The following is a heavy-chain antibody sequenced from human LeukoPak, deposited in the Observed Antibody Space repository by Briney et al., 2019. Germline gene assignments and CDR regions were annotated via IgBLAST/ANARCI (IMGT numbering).Heavy chain of an antibody. CDR2: ISAYNGNT. CDR3: ARDLNSDIVVVPAAGDKLWGRDNWFDP. Sequence: GASVKVSCKASGYTFTSYGISWVRQAPGQGLEWMGWISAYNGNTNYAQKLQGRVTMTTDTSTSTAFMELRSLRSDDTAVYYCARDLNSDIVVVPAAGDKLWGRDNWFDPWGQGTLVTVSS. D-gene: IGHD2-2*01. V-gene: IGHV1-18*01. J-gene: IGHJ5*02. CDR1: GYTFTSYG.